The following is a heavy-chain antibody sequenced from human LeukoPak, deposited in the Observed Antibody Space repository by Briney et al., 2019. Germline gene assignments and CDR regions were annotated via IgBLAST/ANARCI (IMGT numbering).Heavy chain of an antibody. D-gene: IGHD4-17*01. J-gene: IGHJ4*02. CDR1: GGPIRSHY. CDR3: ARCYGALDY. V-gene: IGHV4-59*11. CDR2: IYDSGST. Sequence: SETLSLTCTVSGGPIRSHYWSWIRQPPGKGLEWIGYIYDSGSTTYNPSLMSRVTISVETSKNQFSLRLNSVTAADTAVYYCARCYGALDYWGQGTLVTVSS.